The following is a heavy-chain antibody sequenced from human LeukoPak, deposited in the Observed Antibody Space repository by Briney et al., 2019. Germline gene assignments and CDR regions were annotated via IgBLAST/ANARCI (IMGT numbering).Heavy chain of an antibody. Sequence: SQTLSLTCAISGDSVSSDSAAWNWIRQSPSRGLEWLGRTYYRSKWYNDYVVSVKSRITINPDTSKNQFSLQLDSVTPEDTAVYYCARLLWVGENAFDIWGQGTMVTVSS. D-gene: IGHD3-10*01. J-gene: IGHJ3*02. V-gene: IGHV6-1*01. CDR1: GDSVSSDSAA. CDR3: ARLLWVGENAFDI. CDR2: TYYRSKWYN.